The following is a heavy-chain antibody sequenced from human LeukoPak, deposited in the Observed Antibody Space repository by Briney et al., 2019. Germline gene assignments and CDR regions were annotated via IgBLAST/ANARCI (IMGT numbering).Heavy chain of an antibody. CDR3: ARDMAAAGTVLYYYYYYMDV. CDR1: GFTFSSYA. Sequence: GGSLRLSCAASGFTFSSYAMHWVRQAPGKGLEWVAVISYDGSNKYYADSVKGRFTISRDNSKNTLYLQMNSLRAEDTAVYYCARDMAAAGTVLYYYYYYMDVWGKGTTATVSS. D-gene: IGHD6-13*01. V-gene: IGHV3-30-3*01. J-gene: IGHJ6*03. CDR2: ISYDGSNK.